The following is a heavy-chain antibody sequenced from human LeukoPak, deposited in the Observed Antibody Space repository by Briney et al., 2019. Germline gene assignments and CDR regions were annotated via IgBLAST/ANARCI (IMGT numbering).Heavy chain of an antibody. J-gene: IGHJ4*02. Sequence: GGSLRLSRAASGFTFSSYSMNWVRQAPGKGLEWVSYISSSSSTIYYADSVKGRFTISRDNAKNSLYLQMNSLRAEDTAVYYCAREDTAMVFPFDYWGQGTLVTVSS. CDR2: ISSSSSTI. CDR1: GFTFSSYS. CDR3: AREDTAMVFPFDY. D-gene: IGHD5-18*01. V-gene: IGHV3-48*01.